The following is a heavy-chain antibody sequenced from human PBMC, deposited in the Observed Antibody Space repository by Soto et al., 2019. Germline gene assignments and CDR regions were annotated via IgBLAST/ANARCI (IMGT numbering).Heavy chain of an antibody. Sequence: PGGSLRLSCAASGFSFSDYYMSWIRQAPGKGLEWVSGISWNSGSIGYADSVKGRFTISRDNAKNSLYLQMNSLRAEDTALYYCAKGLQDYGDYSHSYWYFDLWGRGTLVTVSS. CDR1: GFSFSDYY. D-gene: IGHD4-17*01. CDR3: AKGLQDYGDYSHSYWYFDL. J-gene: IGHJ2*01. V-gene: IGHV3-9*01. CDR2: ISWNSGSI.